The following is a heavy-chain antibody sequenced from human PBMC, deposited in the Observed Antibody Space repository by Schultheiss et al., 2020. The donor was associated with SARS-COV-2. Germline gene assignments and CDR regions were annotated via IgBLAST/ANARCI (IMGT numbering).Heavy chain of an antibody. V-gene: IGHV4-34*01. J-gene: IGHJ3*02. Sequence: SETLSLTCTVSGGSISSYYWSWIRQPPGKGLEWIGEINHSGSTNYNPSLKSRVTISVDTSKNQFSLKLSSVTAADTAVYYCARRESYDFWSGFSAFDIWGQGTMVTVSS. CDR1: GGSISSYY. CDR2: INHSGST. CDR3: ARRESYDFWSGFSAFDI. D-gene: IGHD3-3*01.